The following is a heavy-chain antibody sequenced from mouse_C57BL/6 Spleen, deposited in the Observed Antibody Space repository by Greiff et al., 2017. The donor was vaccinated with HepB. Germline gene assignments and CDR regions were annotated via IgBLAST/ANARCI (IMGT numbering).Heavy chain of an antibody. J-gene: IGHJ4*01. V-gene: IGHV7-3*01. CDR3: ARSYYDDGDYYAMDY. Sequence: DVMLVESGGGLVQPGGSLSLSCAASGFTFTDYYMSWVRQPPGKALEWLGFIRNKANGYTTEYSASVKGRFTISRDNSQSILYLQMNALRAEDSATYYCARSYYDDGDYYAMDYWGQGTSVTVSS. CDR1: GFTFTDYY. CDR2: IRNKANGYTT. D-gene: IGHD2-4*01.